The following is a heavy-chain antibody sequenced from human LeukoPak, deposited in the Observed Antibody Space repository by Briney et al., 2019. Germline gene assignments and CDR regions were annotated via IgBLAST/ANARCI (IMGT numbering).Heavy chain of an antibody. CDR3: SYSSAFDY. D-gene: IGHD6-25*01. CDR1: GFTFSSYG. CDR2: ISYDGSNK. Sequence: PGGSLRLSCAASGFTFSSYGMHWVRQAPGKGLEWVAVISYDGSNKYYADSVKGRFTISRDNSKNTLYLQMNSLRAEDTAVYYCSYSSAFDYWGQGTLVTVSS. V-gene: IGHV3-30*03. J-gene: IGHJ4*02.